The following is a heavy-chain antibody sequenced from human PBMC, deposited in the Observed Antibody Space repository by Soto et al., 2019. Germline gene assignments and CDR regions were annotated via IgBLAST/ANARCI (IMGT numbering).Heavy chain of an antibody. Sequence: PGGSLRLSCAASGFTFSSYAMSWVRQAPGKGLEWVSAISGSGGSTYYADSVKGRFTISRDNSKNTLYLQMNSLRAEDTAVYYCAKVITDSSGWYDYYYGMDVWGQGTTVTVS. V-gene: IGHV3-23*01. J-gene: IGHJ6*02. CDR3: AKVITDSSGWYDYYYGMDV. CDR1: GFTFSSYA. CDR2: ISGSGGST. D-gene: IGHD6-19*01.